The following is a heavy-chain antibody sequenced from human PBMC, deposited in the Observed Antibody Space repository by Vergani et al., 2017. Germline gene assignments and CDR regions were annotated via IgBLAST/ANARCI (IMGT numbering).Heavy chain of an antibody. CDR2: ISSSGSTI. D-gene: IGHD3-10*01. J-gene: IGHJ6*02. CDR3: ARSITMVRGYGMDV. CDR1: GFTFSSYD. V-gene: IGHV3-48*03. Sequence: EVQLVESGGGLVQPGGSLRLSCAASGFTFSSYDMNWVRQAPGKGLEWVSYISSSGSTIYYADSVKGRFTISRDNAKNSLYLQMNSLRAEDTAVYYCARSITMVRGYGMDVWGQGTTVTVSS.